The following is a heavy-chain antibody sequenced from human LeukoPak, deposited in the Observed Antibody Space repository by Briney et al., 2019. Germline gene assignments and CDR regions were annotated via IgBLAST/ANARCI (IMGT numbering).Heavy chain of an antibody. CDR1: GYTFTGYY. V-gene: IGHV1-2*02. D-gene: IGHD3-3*01. CDR2: INPNSGGT. CDR3: ARGSYDFCSGYRSFDY. Sequence: ASVKVSCKASGYTFTGYYMHWVRQAPGQGLERMGWINPNSGGTNYAQKFQGRVAMTRDTSISTAYMELSRLRSDDTAVYYCARGSYDFCSGYRSFDYWGQGTLVTVSS. J-gene: IGHJ4*02.